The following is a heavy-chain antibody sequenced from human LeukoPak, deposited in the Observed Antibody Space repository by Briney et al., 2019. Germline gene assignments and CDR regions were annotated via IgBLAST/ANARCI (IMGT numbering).Heavy chain of an antibody. CDR1: GFTFSSYA. CDR2: ISGSGGST. CDR3: ATNYDDSREAFDV. Sequence: GGSLRPSCAASGFTFSSYAMSWVRQAPGKGLEWVSAISGSGGSTYYADSVKGRFTISRDNSKNTLYLQMNSLRAEDTAVYYCATNYDDSREAFDVWGQGTVVTVSS. V-gene: IGHV3-23*01. D-gene: IGHD3-3*01. J-gene: IGHJ3*01.